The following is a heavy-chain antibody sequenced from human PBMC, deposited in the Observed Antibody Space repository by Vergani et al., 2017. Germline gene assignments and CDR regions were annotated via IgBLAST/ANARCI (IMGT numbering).Heavy chain of an antibody. Sequence: QVQLVQSGAEVKKPGSSVKVSCKASGGTFSSYAISWVRQAPGQGLEWMGGIIPIFGTENYAQTFQGRVTITADESTSTAYMELSSLRSEDTAVYYCASWYSSGAFDFDYWGQGTLVTVSS. J-gene: IGHJ4*02. D-gene: IGHD6-19*01. CDR2: IIPIFGTE. CDR1: GGTFSSYA. CDR3: ASWYSSGAFDFDY. V-gene: IGHV1-69*01.